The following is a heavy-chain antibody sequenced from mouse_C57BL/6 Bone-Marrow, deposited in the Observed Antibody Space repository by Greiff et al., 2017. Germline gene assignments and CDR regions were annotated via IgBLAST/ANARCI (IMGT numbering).Heavy chain of an antibody. J-gene: IGHJ4*01. CDR1: GYTFTDYN. D-gene: IGHD2-3*01. V-gene: IGHV1-18*01. CDR2: INPNNGGT. Sequence: VQLQQSGPELVKPGASVKIPCKASGYTFTDYNMDWVKQSHGKSLEWIGDINPNNGGTIYNQKFKGKATLTVDKSSSTAYMELRSLTSEDTAVYYCARSGISYDGYRYYAMDYWGQGTSVTVSS. CDR3: ARSGISYDGYRYYAMDY.